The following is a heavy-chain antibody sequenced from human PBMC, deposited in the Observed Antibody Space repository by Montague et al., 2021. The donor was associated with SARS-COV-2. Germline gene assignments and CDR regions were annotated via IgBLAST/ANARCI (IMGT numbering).Heavy chain of an antibody. J-gene: IGHJ6*03. CDR1: GGSFSTYS. V-gene: IGHV4-34*12. D-gene: IGHD3-10*01. Sequence: SETLSLTCAVHGGSFSTYSWNWIRQPPGKGLEWIGEIIHGGSTKYSPSLKSRLTISADTSKNQFSLKLTAVAAADTAVYYCARLRDGAVPSPILGVGPYYSYYYMDVWGRGTTVTVSS. CDR3: ARLRDGAVPSPILGVGPYYSYYYMDV. CDR2: IIHGGST.